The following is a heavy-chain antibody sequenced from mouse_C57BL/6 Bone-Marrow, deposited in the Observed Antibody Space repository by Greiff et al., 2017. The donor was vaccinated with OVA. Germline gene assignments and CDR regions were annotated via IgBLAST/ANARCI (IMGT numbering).Heavy chain of an antibody. D-gene: IGHD3-3*01. J-gene: IGHJ2*01. V-gene: IGHV1-72*01. CDR2: IYPKSGGT. CDR1: GYTFTSYW. Sequence: QVQLQQPGAELVKPGASVKLSCKASGYTFTSYWMHWVKQRPGRGLEWIGRIYPKSGGTKYNEKFKSKATLTADKSSSTAYMQSSSLPSEDSAVYLCARGGPESCDYWGQGTTLTVSS. CDR3: ARGGPESCDY.